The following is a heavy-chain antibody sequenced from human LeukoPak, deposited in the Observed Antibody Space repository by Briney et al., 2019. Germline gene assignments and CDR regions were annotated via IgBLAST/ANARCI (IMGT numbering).Heavy chain of an antibody. V-gene: IGHV1-2*02. CDR1: GYTFTGYY. CDR2: INPNSGGT. D-gene: IGHD3-22*01. CDR3: ESDLGDSSGQHKIX. J-gene: IGHJ4*02. Sequence: ASVKVSCKPSGYTFTGYYMHWVRQAPGQGLEWMGWINPNSGGTNYAQKFKGRVTMTRATSISKAYLELRRLRSADTDVYSCESDLGDSSGQHKIXWGQGTMVTVXX.